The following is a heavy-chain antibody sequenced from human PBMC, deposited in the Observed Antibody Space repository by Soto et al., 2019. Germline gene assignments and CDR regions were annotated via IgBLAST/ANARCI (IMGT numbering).Heavy chain of an antibody. Sequence: SVKVSCKASGGTFSSYRINWVRQAPGQGLEWVGGIVPIYRTADYAQKFQGRVTITADESARTAYMELRSLKSQDTAVYYCARDSGAKLRSIWGQGTLVTVYS. CDR3: ARDSGAKLRSI. CDR1: GGTFSSYR. D-gene: IGHD3-3*02. CDR2: IVPIYRTA. J-gene: IGHJ4*02. V-gene: IGHV1-69*13.